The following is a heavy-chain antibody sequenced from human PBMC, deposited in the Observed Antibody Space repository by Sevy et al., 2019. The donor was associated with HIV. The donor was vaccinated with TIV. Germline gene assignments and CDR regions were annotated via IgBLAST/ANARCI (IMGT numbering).Heavy chain of an antibody. CDR3: AKQGHDGGGHRLAS. D-gene: IGHD1-26*01. Sequence: GGSLRLSCAASGTPFSTSGIHWVRQAPGKGLEWVAFMHFDGSSTYYADALRGRVTISRDISENALYLQMNSLRLEDTAVYYCAKQGHDGGGHRLASWGQGTLVTVSS. V-gene: IGHV3-30*02. CDR1: GTPFSTSG. CDR2: MHFDGSST. J-gene: IGHJ4*02.